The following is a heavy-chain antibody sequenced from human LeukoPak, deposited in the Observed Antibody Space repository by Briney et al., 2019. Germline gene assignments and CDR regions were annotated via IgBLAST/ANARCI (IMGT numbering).Heavy chain of an antibody. D-gene: IGHD3-22*01. V-gene: IGHV4-39*07. J-gene: IGHJ6*02. CDR2: IYYSGST. CDR1: GGSITSDSYY. CDR3: ARDWFYFDSSGYHYYYYGMDV. Sequence: SETLSLTCTVSGGSITSDSYYWGWIRQPPGKGLEWIGVIYYSGSTYYNPSLESRVTISVDTSKNLFSLKLNSVTAADTAVYYCARDWFYFDSSGYHYYYYGMDVWGQGTTVTVSS.